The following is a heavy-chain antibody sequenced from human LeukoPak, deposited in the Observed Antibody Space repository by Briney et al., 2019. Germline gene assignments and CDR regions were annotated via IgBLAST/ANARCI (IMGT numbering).Heavy chain of an antibody. V-gene: IGHV1-2*02. CDR2: IKPNSGGT. J-gene: IGHJ4*02. CDR3: ARGSIVGATFDYFDY. Sequence: ASVKVSCKASGYTFTGYYIHWARQAPGQGLEWMGWIKPNSGGTNYAQKFQGRVTMTRDTSISTAYMELSRLRSDDTAVYYCARGSIVGATFDYFDYWGQGTLVTVSS. CDR1: GYTFTGYY. D-gene: IGHD1-26*01.